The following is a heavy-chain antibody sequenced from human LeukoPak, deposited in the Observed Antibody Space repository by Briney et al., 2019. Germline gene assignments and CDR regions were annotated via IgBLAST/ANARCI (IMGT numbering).Heavy chain of an antibody. V-gene: IGHV4-39*07. CDR2: IYYSGST. D-gene: IGHD6-6*01. CDR3: ARDWRGSSDGFDP. Sequence: SETLSLTCTVSGGSISSSSYYWGWIRQPPGKGLEWIGSIYYSGSTYYNPSLKSRVTISVDTSKNQFSLKLSSVTAADTAVYYCARDWRGSSDGFDPWGQGTLVTVSS. J-gene: IGHJ5*02. CDR1: GGSISSSSYY.